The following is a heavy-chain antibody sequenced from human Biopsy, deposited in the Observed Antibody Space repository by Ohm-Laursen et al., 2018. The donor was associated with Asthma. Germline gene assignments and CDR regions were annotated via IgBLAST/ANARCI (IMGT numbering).Heavy chain of an antibody. Sequence: SLRLSCAAPGFTFSDSYMSWIRQAPGKGLEWISYIGSTRLYTNSADSVKGRFSISRGNAKNSLYLHMNSLRVEDTAVYYCARHLSPGYHHYAMDVWGQGTTVTVSS. V-gene: IGHV3-11*06. J-gene: IGHJ6*02. D-gene: IGHD3-16*02. CDR3: ARHLSPGYHHYAMDV. CDR2: IGSTRLYT. CDR1: GFTFSDSY.